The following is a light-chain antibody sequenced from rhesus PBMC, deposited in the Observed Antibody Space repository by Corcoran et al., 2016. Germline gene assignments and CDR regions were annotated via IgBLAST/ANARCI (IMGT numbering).Light chain of an antibody. Sequence: DIQMTQSPSSLSASVGDRVTITCRASQGISNWLAWYQQQPGKAPKLLIYRASNLETGVPSRLSGSGSGTDFTLTISRLQPEDIATYYCQQHVNSPWTFGQGTKVEIQ. J-gene: IGKJ1*01. CDR1: QGISNW. V-gene: IGKV1-69*01. CDR3: QQHVNSPWT. CDR2: RAS.